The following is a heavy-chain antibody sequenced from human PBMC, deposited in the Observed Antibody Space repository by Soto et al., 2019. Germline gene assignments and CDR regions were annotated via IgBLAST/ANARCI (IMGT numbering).Heavy chain of an antibody. CDR3: ARGRWTQTTADYYLDY. CDR2: IDAGNGKT. CDR1: GYSFSSYA. D-gene: IGHD1-1*01. J-gene: IGHJ4*02. V-gene: IGHV1-3*01. Sequence: QVQLVQSGAEVKKPGASVKVSCKASGYSFSSYAMYWVRQAPGQRPEWMGWIDAGNGKTKYSEKLRDRVTITRDTSATTVYMELSSLRSEDTAVYNCARGRWTQTTADYYLDYWGQGTLVTVSS.